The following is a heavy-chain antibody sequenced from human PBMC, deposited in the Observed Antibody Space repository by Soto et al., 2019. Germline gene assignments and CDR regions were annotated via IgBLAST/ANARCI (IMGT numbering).Heavy chain of an antibody. D-gene: IGHD2-8*02. CDR3: AKGGGVSIWPYYYYGMDV. CDR2: ISGSGGST. CDR1: GFTFSSYA. J-gene: IGHJ6*02. Sequence: GGSLRLSCAASGFTFSSYAMSWVRQAPGKGLEWVSAISGSGGSTYYADSVKGRFTISRDNSKNTLYLQMNSLRAEDTAVYYCAKGGGVSIWPYYYYGMDVWGQGTTVTVSS. V-gene: IGHV3-23*01.